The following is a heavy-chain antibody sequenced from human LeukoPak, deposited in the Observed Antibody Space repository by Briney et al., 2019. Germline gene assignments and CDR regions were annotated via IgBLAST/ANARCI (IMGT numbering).Heavy chain of an antibody. J-gene: IGHJ4*02. Sequence: PGGSLRLSCAASAFTLSSYAMSWVRQAPGKGLEWVAGISSSGESTNYADSAKGRFTISRDNSMNTLYLHMNSLTVEDTAMYYCVNLFSSNFWGQGTQVTVSS. CDR3: VNLFSSNF. CDR1: AFTLSSYA. V-gene: IGHV3-23*01. D-gene: IGHD2-2*01. CDR2: ISSSGEST.